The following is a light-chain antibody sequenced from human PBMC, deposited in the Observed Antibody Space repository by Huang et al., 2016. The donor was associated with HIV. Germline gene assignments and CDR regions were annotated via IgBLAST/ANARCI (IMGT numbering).Light chain of an antibody. V-gene: IGKV3-15*01. Sequence: EIVMTQTPVTLSVAPGERATLSCRASQTVSDNLAWYQQKPGQPPRVIIYGAFTRATGVPARFSGSGSGTEFTLTISNLQSEDFAVYYCQQYNKWPRTFGQGTKVEIK. CDR2: GAF. J-gene: IGKJ1*01. CDR3: QQYNKWPRT. CDR1: QTVSDN.